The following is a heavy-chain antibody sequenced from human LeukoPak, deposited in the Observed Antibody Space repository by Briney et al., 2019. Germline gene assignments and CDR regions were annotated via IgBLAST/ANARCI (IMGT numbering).Heavy chain of an antibody. D-gene: IGHD2-15*01. V-gene: IGHV1-2*02. CDR1: GYTFTDYY. J-gene: IGHJ4*02. CDR3: ARDAGYCTGGSCWYFDH. Sequence: GASVKVSCKASGYTFTDYYMHWVRQAPGQGLEWMGWINLNSGGTNFAQRFQGRVTMTRDTSISTAYMDLSRLISDDTAEYYCARDAGYCTGGSCWYFDHWGQGTLVTVSS. CDR2: INLNSGGT.